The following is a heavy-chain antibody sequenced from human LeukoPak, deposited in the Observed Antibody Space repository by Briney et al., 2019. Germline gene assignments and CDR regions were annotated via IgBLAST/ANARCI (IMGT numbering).Heavy chain of an antibody. D-gene: IGHD3-9*01. CDR2: IRTTAEGAKYA. J-gene: IGHJ4*02. CDR1: GFSFTDYP. CDR3: ATDQRYAFDY. V-gene: IGHV3-48*02. Sequence: GGSLRLSCATSGFSFTDYPMNWVRQAPGKGLEWISNIRTTAEGAKYAYYADSVKGRVTISRDDGKNTLYLHMNSLRDEDTAVYYCATDQRYAFDYWGQGTLVTVSS.